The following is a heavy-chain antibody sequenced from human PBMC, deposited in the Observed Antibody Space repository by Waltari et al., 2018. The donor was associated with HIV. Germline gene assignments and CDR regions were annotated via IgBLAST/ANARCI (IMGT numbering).Heavy chain of an antibody. V-gene: IGHV1-2*02. Sequence: QVQLVQSGAEVKKPGASVKVSCKASGYTFTGYYMHWVRQAPGQGLEWMGWINPNSGGTNNAQRFQGRVTMTRDTSISTAYMELSRLRSDDTAVYYCARTAGFYYYYYGMDVWGQGTTVTVSS. D-gene: IGHD6-19*01. CDR2: INPNSGGT. J-gene: IGHJ6*02. CDR1: GYTFTGYY. CDR3: ARTAGFYYYYYGMDV.